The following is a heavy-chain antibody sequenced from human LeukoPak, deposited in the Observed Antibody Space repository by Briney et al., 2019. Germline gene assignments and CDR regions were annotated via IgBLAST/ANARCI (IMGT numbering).Heavy chain of an antibody. CDR3: ARVQERTYYYDSSGYSYFDY. D-gene: IGHD3-22*01. CDR2: ISSSSSYI. Sequence: GGSLRLSCAASGFTFSSYSMNWVRQAPGKRLEWVSSISSSSSYIYYAGSVKGRFTISRDNAKNSLYLQMNRLRAEDTAVYYCARVQERTYYYDSSGYSYFDYWGQGTLVTVSS. V-gene: IGHV3-21*01. CDR1: GFTFSSYS. J-gene: IGHJ4*02.